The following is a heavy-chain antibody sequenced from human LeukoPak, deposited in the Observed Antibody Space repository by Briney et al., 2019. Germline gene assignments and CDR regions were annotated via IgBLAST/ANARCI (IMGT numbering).Heavy chain of an antibody. J-gene: IGHJ4*02. CDR3: ERDDPPYDD. CDR2: IYTGGST. V-gene: IGHV3-53*01. CDR1: VMTVSDNY. Sequence: GWSVRLSFAASVMTVSDNYMSWVRPAAGRGLARVSVIYTGGSTVYAASVKGRFTISRDNSKNTLYLQMNSLRAEDTAIDYCERDDPPYDDWGQGTLVTVSS.